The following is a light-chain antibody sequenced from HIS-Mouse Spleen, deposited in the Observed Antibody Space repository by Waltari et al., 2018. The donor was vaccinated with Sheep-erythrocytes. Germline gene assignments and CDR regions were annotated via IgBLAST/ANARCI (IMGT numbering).Light chain of an antibody. CDR2: DAS. Sequence: QSALTQPRSVSGSPGQSVTISCPGTSSDVGGYNSVSWYQQHPGKAPKPMIYDASNRPSGVPDRFSGSKSGNTASLTISGLQAEDEADYYCCSYAGSYNHVFATGTKVTVL. CDR1: SSDVGGYNS. CDR3: CSYAGSYNHV. J-gene: IGLJ1*01. V-gene: IGLV2-11*01.